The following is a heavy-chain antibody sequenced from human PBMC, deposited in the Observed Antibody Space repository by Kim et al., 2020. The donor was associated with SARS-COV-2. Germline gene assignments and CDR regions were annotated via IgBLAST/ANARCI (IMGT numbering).Heavy chain of an antibody. CDR2: IWYDGSNK. D-gene: IGHD5-12*01. CDR3: ARDLSDYDHFYGMDV. V-gene: IGHV3-33*01. J-gene: IGHJ6*02. CDR1: GFTFSSYG. Sequence: GGSLRLSCAASGFTFSSYGMHWVRQAPGKGLEWVAVIWYDGSNKYYADSVKGRFTISRDNSKNTLYLQMNSLRAEDTAVYYCARDLSDYDHFYGMDVWGQGTTVTVSS.